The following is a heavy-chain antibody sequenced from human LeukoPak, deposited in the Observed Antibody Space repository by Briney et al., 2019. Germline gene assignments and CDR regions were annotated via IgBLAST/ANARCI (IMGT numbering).Heavy chain of an antibody. Sequence: PGGSPRLSCAASGFTFNSYEINWVRQAPGKGLEWISYISSSGSTTYYADSVKGRFTISRDNAKNSLYLQTKSLRAEDTAVYYCARGILTGYLDVWGKGTTVTISS. CDR1: GFTFNSYE. V-gene: IGHV3-48*03. D-gene: IGHD3-9*01. CDR3: ARGILTGYLDV. J-gene: IGHJ6*03. CDR2: ISSSGSTT.